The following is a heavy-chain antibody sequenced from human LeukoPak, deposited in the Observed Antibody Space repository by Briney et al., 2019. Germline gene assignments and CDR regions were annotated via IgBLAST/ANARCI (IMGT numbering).Heavy chain of an antibody. CDR3: ASGRYCSSSTCYYDY. CDR1: GYTFTGYY. D-gene: IGHD2-2*01. CDR2: INPNSGGT. J-gene: IGHJ4*02. V-gene: IGHV1-2*02. Sequence: ASVKVSCKASGYTFTGYYIYWVRQAPGQGLEWMGWINPNSGGTNYAQKFQGRVTMTRDTSISTAYMELSRLRSDDTAVYYCASGRYCSSSTCYYDYWGQGTLVTVSS.